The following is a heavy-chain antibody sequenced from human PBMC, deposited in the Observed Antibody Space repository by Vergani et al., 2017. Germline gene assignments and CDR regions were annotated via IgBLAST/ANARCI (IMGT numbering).Heavy chain of an antibody. Sequence: QVQLQQLGGGLLKPSETLSLTCVVNGGSFTSYHWTWIRQSPGEGLEWVGDIDHTGRPDYNPSLKSRLTMSVDKSRNQFSLTLHSVTATDTAIYFCARVNTETNGHLYYYYYMDVWGQGTAVTVS. V-gene: IGHV4-34*01. CDR3: ARVNTETNGHLYYYYYMDV. D-gene: IGHD4-11*01. J-gene: IGHJ6*03. CDR1: GGSFTSYH. CDR2: IDHTGRP.